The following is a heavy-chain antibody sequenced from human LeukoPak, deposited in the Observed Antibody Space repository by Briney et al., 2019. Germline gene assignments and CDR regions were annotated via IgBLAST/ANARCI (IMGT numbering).Heavy chain of an antibody. D-gene: IGHD6-13*01. CDR2: TYYRSKWYN. Sequence: SQTLSLTCAISGDSVSSNSAAWNWIRQSPSRGLEWLGRTYYRSKWYNDYAVSVKSRITINPDTSKNQFSLQLNSVTPEDTAVYYCARDARQRRGSSWYGAFDIWGQGTMVTVSS. J-gene: IGHJ3*02. CDR3: ARDARQRRGSSWYGAFDI. CDR1: GDSVSSNSAA. V-gene: IGHV6-1*01.